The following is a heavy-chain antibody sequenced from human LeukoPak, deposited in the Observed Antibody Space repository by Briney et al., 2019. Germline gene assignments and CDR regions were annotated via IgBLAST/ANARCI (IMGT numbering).Heavy chain of an antibody. CDR1: GFTVSSNY. Sequence: GGSLRLSCAASGFTVSSNYMSWVRQSPGKGLEWVSVIYSGGDTYYADSVKGRFTISRDNSKNTVYLQIHSLRADDTAVYYCARDPPGIPGYFDYWGQGTLVTVSS. J-gene: IGHJ4*02. CDR3: ARDPPGIPGYFDY. D-gene: IGHD2-15*01. V-gene: IGHV3-53*01. CDR2: IYSGGDT.